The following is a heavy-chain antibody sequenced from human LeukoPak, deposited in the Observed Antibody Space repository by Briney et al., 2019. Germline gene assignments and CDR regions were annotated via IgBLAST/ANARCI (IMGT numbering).Heavy chain of an antibody. CDR1: GYTFTSYY. CDR3: ARDATVAYYYDSSGYYWRD. V-gene: IGHV1-2*02. J-gene: IGHJ4*02. D-gene: IGHD3-22*01. Sequence: ASVKVSCKASGYTFTSYYMHWVRQAPGQGLEWMGWINPNSGGTNYAQKFQGRVTMTRDTSISTAYMELSRLRSDDTAVYYCARDATVAYYYDSSGYYWRDWGQGTLVTVSS. CDR2: INPNSGGT.